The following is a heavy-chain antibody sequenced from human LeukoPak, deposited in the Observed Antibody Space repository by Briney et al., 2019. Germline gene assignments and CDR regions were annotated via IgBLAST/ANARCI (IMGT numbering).Heavy chain of an antibody. V-gene: IGHV4-34*01. D-gene: IGHD2-2*01. Sequence: SETLSLTCAVYGGSFSGYYWSWIRQPPGKGLELIGEINHSGSTNYNPSLKSRVTISVDTSKNQFSLKLSSVTAADTAVYYCARGPVPAAKVSWFDPWGQGTLVTVSS. CDR2: INHSGST. CDR1: GGSFSGYY. J-gene: IGHJ5*02. CDR3: ARGPVPAAKVSWFDP.